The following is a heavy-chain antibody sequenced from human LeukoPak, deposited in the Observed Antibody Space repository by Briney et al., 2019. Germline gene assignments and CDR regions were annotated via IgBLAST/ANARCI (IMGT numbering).Heavy chain of an antibody. D-gene: IGHD4-17*01. CDR1: GGSISSYY. CDR3: ARGTTVTNFAY. Sequence: SETLSLTCTVSGGSISSYYWSWIRQPPGKGLEWIGYIYYSGSTNYNPSLKSRVTISVVTSKNQFSLKLSSVTAADTAVYYCARGTTVTNFAYWGQGTLVTVSS. V-gene: IGHV4-59*01. CDR2: IYYSGST. J-gene: IGHJ4*02.